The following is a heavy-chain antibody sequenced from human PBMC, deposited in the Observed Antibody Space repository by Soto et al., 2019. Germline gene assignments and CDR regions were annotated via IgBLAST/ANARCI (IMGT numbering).Heavy chain of an antibody. CDR1: GGSFSGYY. V-gene: IGHV4-34*01. Sequence: PSETLSITCAVCGGSFSGYYWSWIRQPPGKGLEWIGEINHSGSTNYNPSLKSRVTISVDTSKNQFSLKLSSVTAADTAVYCCARGRFRSVVATMGHNWFDPWGQGTLVTVSS. D-gene: IGHD5-12*01. CDR3: ARGRFRSVVATMGHNWFDP. J-gene: IGHJ5*02. CDR2: INHSGST.